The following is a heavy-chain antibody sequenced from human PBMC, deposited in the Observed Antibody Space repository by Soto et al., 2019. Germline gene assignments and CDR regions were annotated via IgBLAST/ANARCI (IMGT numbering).Heavy chain of an antibody. CDR3: ARGHIWFDDTDV. Sequence: GGSLRLSCGVSGFTFSTYSMNWVRQAPGKGLEWVSSITSTSSFIYYTESVKGRFTISRDNAKNSLYLQMNSLRAEDTAVYYCARGHIWFDDTDVWGQGTTVTVSS. V-gene: IGHV3-21*01. J-gene: IGHJ6*02. D-gene: IGHD3-10*01. CDR2: ITSTSSFI. CDR1: GFTFSTYS.